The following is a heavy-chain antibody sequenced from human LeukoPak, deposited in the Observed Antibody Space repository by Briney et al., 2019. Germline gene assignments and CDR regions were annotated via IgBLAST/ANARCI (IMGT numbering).Heavy chain of an antibody. V-gene: IGHV3-73*01. D-gene: IGHD3-10*01. CDR3: TSEPTRVRPQGI. CDR2: IRSKANSYAT. J-gene: IGHJ3*02. CDR1: GFTFSGSA. Sequence: GGSLRLSCAASGFTFSGSAMHWVRQASGKGLEWVGRIRSKANSYATAYAASVKGRFTISRDDSKNTAYLQMNSLKTEETAVYYCTSEPTRVRPQGIWGQGTMVTVSS.